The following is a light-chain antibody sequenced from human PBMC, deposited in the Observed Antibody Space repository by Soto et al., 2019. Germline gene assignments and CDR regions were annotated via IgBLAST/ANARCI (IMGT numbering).Light chain of an antibody. CDR3: QQYNNWPPWT. V-gene: IGKV3-15*01. J-gene: IGKJ1*01. CDR1: QSVSSN. Sequence: IVMTQSPATLSESPGERATLSCWASQSVSSNLAWYQQKPGQAPRLLIYGASTRATGIPARFSGSGSGTEFTLTISSLQSEDFAVYYCQQYNNWPPWTFGQGTKVEIK. CDR2: GAS.